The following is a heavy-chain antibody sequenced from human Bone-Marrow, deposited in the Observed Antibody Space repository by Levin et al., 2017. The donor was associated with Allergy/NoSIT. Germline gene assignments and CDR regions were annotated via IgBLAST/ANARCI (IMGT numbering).Heavy chain of an antibody. D-gene: IGHD6-25*01. V-gene: IGHV3-23*01. CDR3: AKVVSQVAARYYYYYYYMDV. CDR1: GFTFSSYA. CDR2: ISGSGGST. J-gene: IGHJ6*03. Sequence: GGSLRLSCAASGFTFSSYAMSWVRQAPGKGLEWVSAISGSGGSTYYADSVKGRFTISRDNSKNTLYLQMNSLRAEDTAVYYCAKVVSQVAARYYYYYYYMDVWGKGTTVTVSS.